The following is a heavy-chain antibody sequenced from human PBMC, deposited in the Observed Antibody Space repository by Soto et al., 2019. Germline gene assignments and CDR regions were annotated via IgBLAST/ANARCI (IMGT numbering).Heavy chain of an antibody. CDR1: DGSISSSNYY. J-gene: IGHJ4*02. V-gene: IGHV4-39*01. CDR2: LYYSGST. D-gene: IGHD6-13*01. Sequence: SETLSLTCTVSDGSISSSNYYWGWIRQPPGKGLEWIGSLYYSGSTYYNPSLKGRVTISVDTSKNQFSLRLSSVTAADTALYYCTRQRSTQLAADGVDYWGQGTLVTVS. CDR3: TRQRSTQLAADGVDY.